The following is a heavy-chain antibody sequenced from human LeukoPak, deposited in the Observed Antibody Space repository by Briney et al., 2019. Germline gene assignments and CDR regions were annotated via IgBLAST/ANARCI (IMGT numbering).Heavy chain of an antibody. J-gene: IGHJ4*02. CDR3: ARDRGYYDSSGYPQGFDY. D-gene: IGHD3-22*01. Sequence: ASVKVSCKASGYTFTGYYMHWVRQAPGQGLEWMGWISAYNGNTNYAQKLQGRVTMTTDTSTSTAYMELRSLRSDDTAVYYCARDRGYYDSSGYPQGFDYWGQGTLVTVSS. CDR2: ISAYNGNT. CDR1: GYTFTGYY. V-gene: IGHV1-18*04.